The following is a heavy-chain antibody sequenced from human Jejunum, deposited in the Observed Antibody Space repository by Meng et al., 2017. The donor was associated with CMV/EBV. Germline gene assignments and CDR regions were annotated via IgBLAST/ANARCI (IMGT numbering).Heavy chain of an antibody. D-gene: IGHD6-19*01. V-gene: IGHV3-30*04. Sequence: SGFTFSNYAIHWVRQAPGKGLEWVAVISYDGSDKYYADSVKGRFTISRDNLKDTLFLQMDSLRAEDTAVYYCANWGVTVAGSHTYWGQGTLVTVSS. CDR1: GFTFSNYA. CDR3: ANWGVTVAGSHTY. J-gene: IGHJ4*02. CDR2: ISYDGSDK.